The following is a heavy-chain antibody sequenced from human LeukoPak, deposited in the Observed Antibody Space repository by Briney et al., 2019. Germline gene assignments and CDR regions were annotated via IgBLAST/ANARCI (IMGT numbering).Heavy chain of an antibody. CDR1: GGTFSSYA. J-gene: IGHJ4*02. CDR3: ASIVGATDRFDY. Sequence: SVKVSCKASGGTFSSYAISWVRRAPGQGLEWMGRIIPILGIANYAQKFQGRVTITADKSTSTAYMELSSLRSEDTAVYYCASIVGATDRFDYWGQGTLVTVSS. V-gene: IGHV1-69*04. D-gene: IGHD1-26*01. CDR2: IIPILGIA.